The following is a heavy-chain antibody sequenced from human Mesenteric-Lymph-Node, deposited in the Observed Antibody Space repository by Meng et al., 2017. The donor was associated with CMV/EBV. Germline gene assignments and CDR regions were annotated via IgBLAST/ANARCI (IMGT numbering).Heavy chain of an antibody. CDR1: GYTFTNYY. Sequence: ASVKVSCKASGYTFTNYYVQWVRQAPGQGLEWLGVINPGGASANYAQKFQGRVTMTRDTSTSTVYMELSSLKSSDTAVYYCARGQRSAGIIGVIKRWGADFDYWGQGTLVTVSS. V-gene: IGHV1-46*01. CDR2: INPGGASA. CDR3: ARGQRSAGIIGVIKRWGADFDY. J-gene: IGHJ4*02. D-gene: IGHD3-3*01.